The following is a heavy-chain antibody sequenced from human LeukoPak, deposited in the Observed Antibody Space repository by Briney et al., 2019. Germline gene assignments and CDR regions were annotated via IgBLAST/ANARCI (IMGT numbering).Heavy chain of an antibody. CDR2: INPNSGGT. V-gene: IGHV1-2*02. Sequence: ASVRVSCKASGYTFTGYYMYWVRQAPGQGLEWMGWINPNSGGTNYAQKFQGRVTMTRDTSISTAYMELSRLRSDDTAVYYCARAPLWFGEFGFDPWGQGTLVTASS. D-gene: IGHD3-10*01. CDR3: ARAPLWFGEFGFDP. CDR1: GYTFTGYY. J-gene: IGHJ5*02.